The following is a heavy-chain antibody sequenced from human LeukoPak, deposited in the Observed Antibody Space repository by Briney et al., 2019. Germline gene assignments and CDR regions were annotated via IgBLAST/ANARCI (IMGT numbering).Heavy chain of an antibody. J-gene: IGHJ4*02. CDR1: SGSISSYY. CDR3: ARHEKLGQFDY. CDR2: VYYSGSA. D-gene: IGHD3-10*01. Sequence: MTSETLSLTCTVSSGSISSYYWSWIRQPPGKGLEWIGYVYYSGSANYNPSLKSRVTISVDMSKNQFSLKLSSVTAADTAVYYCARHEKLGQFDYWGQGTLVTVSS. V-gene: IGHV4-59*08.